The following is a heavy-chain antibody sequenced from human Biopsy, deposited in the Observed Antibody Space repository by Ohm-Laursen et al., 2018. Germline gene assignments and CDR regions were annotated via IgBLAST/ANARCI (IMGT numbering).Heavy chain of an antibody. CDR3: ARGRPPRPTAMFILGQPNYYDRMDV. CDR2: INYSGST. Sequence: SETLSLTCAVYCESFSGYYWTWIRQPPGKGLEWIGEINYSGSTYYNPSLKSRVTISVDTSKDQFSLKMSSLTAAVTAVYYCARGRPPRPTAMFILGQPNYYDRMDVLGQRTTVTVSS. V-gene: IGHV4-34*01. D-gene: IGHD2-2*01. CDR1: CESFSGYY. J-gene: IGHJ6*02.